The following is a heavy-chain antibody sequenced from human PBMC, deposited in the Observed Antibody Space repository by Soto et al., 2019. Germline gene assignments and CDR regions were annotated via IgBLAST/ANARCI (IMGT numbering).Heavy chain of an antibody. J-gene: IGHJ3*02. D-gene: IGHD3-22*01. CDR2: IYYSGST. CDR1: GGSISSSSYY. V-gene: IGHV4-39*01. Sequence: PSETLSLTCTVSGGSISSSSYYWGWTRQPPGRGLEWIGSIYYSGSTYYNPSLKSRVTISVDTSKNQFSLKLSSVTAADTAVYYCARQSSYDSSGPNSRSAFDIWGQGTMVTVSS. CDR3: ARQSSYDSSGPNSRSAFDI.